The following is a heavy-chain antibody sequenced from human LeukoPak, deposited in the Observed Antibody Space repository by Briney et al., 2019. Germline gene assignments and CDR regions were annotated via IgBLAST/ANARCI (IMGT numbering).Heavy chain of an antibody. J-gene: IGHJ4*02. Sequence: GGSLRLSCAASGFTFSSYAMSWVRQAPGKGLEWVSAISGSGDSTYYSDSVKGRFTISRDNSKNTLYVQMNSLRAEDTAVYYCAKPLVSDYYDSSGYWGYWGQGTLVAVSS. CDR3: AKPLVSDYYDSSGYWGY. V-gene: IGHV3-23*01. CDR2: ISGSGDST. CDR1: GFTFSSYA. D-gene: IGHD3-22*01.